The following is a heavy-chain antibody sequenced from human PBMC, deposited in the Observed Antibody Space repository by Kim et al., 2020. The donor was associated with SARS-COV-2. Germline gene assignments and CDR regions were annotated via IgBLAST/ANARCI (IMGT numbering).Heavy chain of an antibody. CDR2: IKQDGSEK. V-gene: IGHV3-7*03. D-gene: IGHD6-19*01. Sequence: GGSLRLSCAASGFTFSSYWMSWVRQAPGKGLEWVANIKQDGSEKYYVDSVKGRFTISRDNAKNSLYLQMNSLRAEDTAVYYCAREDGVPVAGDYFDYWGQGTLVTVSS. J-gene: IGHJ4*02. CDR3: AREDGVPVAGDYFDY. CDR1: GFTFSSYW.